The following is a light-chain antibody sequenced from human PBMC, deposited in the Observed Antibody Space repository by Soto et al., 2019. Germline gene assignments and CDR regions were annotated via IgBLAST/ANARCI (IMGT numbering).Light chain of an antibody. CDR2: DAT. CDR3: QQYNGISTGT. J-gene: IGKJ1*01. Sequence: RMAQDRSTLSAPVGERVRIACRASQSISRWLAWYQQKPGKAPKVLIWDATSLQRGVPSRFSGSGSGTEFTLTISSLQPDDFATYYCQQYNGISTGTFGQGTKV. CDR1: QSISRW. V-gene: IGKV1-5*01.